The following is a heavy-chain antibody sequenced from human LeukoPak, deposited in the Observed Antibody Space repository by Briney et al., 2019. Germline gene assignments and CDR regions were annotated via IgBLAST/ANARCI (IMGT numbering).Heavy chain of an antibody. CDR3: AITVEQPRKNWFDP. Sequence: SETLSLTCTVSGRPISSSSYYWGWIRQPPGKGLEWFGSIYYSGNTYYNPSLKSRVTISVDTSKNQFSLKLSSVTAADTAVYYCAITVEQPRKNWFDPWGQATLVTVSS. D-gene: IGHD1/OR15-1a*01. J-gene: IGHJ5*02. V-gene: IGHV4-39*01. CDR2: IYYSGNT. CDR1: GRPISSSSYY.